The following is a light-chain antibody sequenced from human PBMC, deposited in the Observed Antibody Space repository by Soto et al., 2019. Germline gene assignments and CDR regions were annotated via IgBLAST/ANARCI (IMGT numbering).Light chain of an antibody. V-gene: IGKV3-20*01. J-gene: IGKJ1*01. CDR3: QQYDRSWT. CDR2: GAS. Sequence: EIVLTQSPGTLSLSPGERATLSCRASQSVSHNYLAWYQQKPGQSPTLLIYGASSRATGIPDRFSGSGSGTDFIITISRLQPEDCAVYYCQQYDRSWTFGQGTKVEIK. CDR1: QSVSHNY.